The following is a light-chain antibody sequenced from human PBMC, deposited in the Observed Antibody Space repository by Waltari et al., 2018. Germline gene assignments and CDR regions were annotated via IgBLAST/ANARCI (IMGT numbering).Light chain of an antibody. Sequence: TQSSPPPPVTPCHPAPLPCRLSQSLVYKNGSSYLCWFHQRPGLSPRRLIYKVSNRDSGVPDRFSGSGSGTEFTLKISRVEAEDVGVYYCMQGTQWPYTFGQGTRLEIQ. J-gene: IGKJ2*01. CDR2: KVS. CDR3: MQGTQWPYT. CDR1: QSLVYKNGSSY. V-gene: IGKV2-30*01.